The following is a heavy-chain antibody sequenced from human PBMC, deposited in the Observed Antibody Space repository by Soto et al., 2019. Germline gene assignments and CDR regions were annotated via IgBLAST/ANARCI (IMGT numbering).Heavy chain of an antibody. J-gene: IGHJ5*02. D-gene: IGHD3-10*01. CDR3: AREAGNYYGSGTLNWFDP. Sequence: GGSLRFSCAASGFNFGIYAMNWVRQAPGKGLEWVSYISSSSSTIYYADSVKGRFTISRDNAKNSLYLQMNSLRAEDTAVYYCAREAGNYYGSGTLNWFDPWGQGTLVTVSS. V-gene: IGHV3-48*01. CDR2: ISSSSSTI. CDR1: GFNFGIYA.